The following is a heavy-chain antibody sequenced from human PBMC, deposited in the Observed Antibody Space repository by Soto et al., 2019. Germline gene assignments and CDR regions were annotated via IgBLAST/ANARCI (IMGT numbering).Heavy chain of an antibody. CDR1: GFSFGTYD. D-gene: IGHD2-15*01. J-gene: IGHJ5*02. Sequence: EVQLVESGGGLVQPGGSLRLSCVISGFSFGTYDMHWVRQAKGGRPEWVSVLETTGDTHYADSVKGRFTISRENAKNSLYIQMDRLNVVDTALYDCAKAGRDGRHSRNCLDPWGQGTMVTVSS. CDR2: LETTGDT. V-gene: IGHV3-13*01. CDR3: AKAGRDGRHSRNCLDP.